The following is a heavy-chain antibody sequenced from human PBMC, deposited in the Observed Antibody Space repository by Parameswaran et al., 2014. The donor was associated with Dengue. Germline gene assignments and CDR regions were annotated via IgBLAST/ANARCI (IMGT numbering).Heavy chain of an antibody. V-gene: IGHV4-34*01. D-gene: IGHD3-10*01. J-gene: IGHJ4*02. CDR2: INHSGST. CDR1: GGSFSGYY. Sequence: GSLRLSCAVYGGSFSGYYWSWIRQPPGKGLEWIGEINHSGSTNYNPSLKSRVTISVDTSKNQFSLKLSSVTAADTAVYYCASSWFGELPSPFDYWGQGTLVTVSS. CDR3: ASSWFGELPSPFDY.